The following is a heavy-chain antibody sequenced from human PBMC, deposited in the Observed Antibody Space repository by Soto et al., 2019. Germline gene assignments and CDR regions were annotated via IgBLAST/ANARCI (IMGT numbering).Heavy chain of an antibody. J-gene: IGHJ3*02. D-gene: IGHD3-22*01. V-gene: IGHV1-3*01. CDR1: GYTFTSYA. Sequence: ASVKVSCKASGYTFTSYAMHWVRQAPGQRLEWMGWINAGNGNTKYSQKFQGRATITRDTSASTAYMELSSLRAEDTAVYYCARRGMYYYDSSGYYHDAFDIWGQGTMVTVSS. CDR3: ARRGMYYYDSSGYYHDAFDI. CDR2: INAGNGNT.